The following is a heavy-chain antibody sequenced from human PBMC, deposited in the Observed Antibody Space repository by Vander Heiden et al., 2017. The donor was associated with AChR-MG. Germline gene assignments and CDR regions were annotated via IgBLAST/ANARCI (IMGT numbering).Heavy chain of an antibody. D-gene: IGHD1-26*01. J-gene: IGHJ6*02. V-gene: IGHV4-34*01. CDR3: ARVGGTYYYYGMDV. CDR1: GGSFSGYY. Sequence: QVQLQQWGAGLLKPSETLSLTCAVYGGSFSGYYWSWIRQPPGKGLEWIGEINHSGSTNYNPSLKSRVTISVDTSKNQFSLKLSSVTAADTAVYYCARVGGTYYYYGMDVWGQGTTVTVSS. CDR2: INHSGST.